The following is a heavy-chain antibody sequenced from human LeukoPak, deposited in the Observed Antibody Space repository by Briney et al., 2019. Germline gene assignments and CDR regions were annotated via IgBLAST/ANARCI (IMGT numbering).Heavy chain of an antibody. CDR1: GGSISSYY. J-gene: IGHJ6*03. D-gene: IGHD3-3*01. CDR2: IYYSGST. CDR3: ARAHTRDDYDFWSGYLHYYYYYMXX. Sequence: TSETLSLTCTVSGGSISSYYWSWIRQPPGKGLEWIGYIYYSGSTNYNPSLKSRVTISVDTSKNQFSLKLSSVTAADTAVYYCARAHTRDDYDFWSGYLHYYYYYMXXCGKGTTVTV. V-gene: IGHV4-59*01.